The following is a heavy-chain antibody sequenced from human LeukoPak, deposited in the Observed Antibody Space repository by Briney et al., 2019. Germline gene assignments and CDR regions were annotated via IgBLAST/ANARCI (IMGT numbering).Heavy chain of an antibody. D-gene: IGHD3-16*02. Sequence: ASVKLSCKASGYTFSSNNMHWLRWAPRPPLELMRIINASCGSTSYAQKFQGRVTMTRDLSTSTVYMALSSLRVEDTAVDYCARDQGVTFGGVIVGGDYWGQGTLVTVSS. J-gene: IGHJ4*02. CDR1: GYTFSSNN. V-gene: IGHV1-46*01. CDR3: ARDQGVTFGGVIVGGDY. CDR2: INASCGST.